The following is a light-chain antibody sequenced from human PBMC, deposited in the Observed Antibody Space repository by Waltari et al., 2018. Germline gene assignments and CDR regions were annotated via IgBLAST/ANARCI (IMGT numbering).Light chain of an antibody. Sequence: QLVLTQSPSASSSLGASVKLTCTLSSGHSSYAIAWHQQQPERGPRYLMKLNSDGSPSKGDGIPARSAGASSGAQRYLPISSLQSEYEADFYCQTWGTGIWVIGGGTKLTVL. CDR3: QTWGTGIWV. J-gene: IGLJ3*02. CDR1: SGHSSYA. CDR2: LNSDGSP. V-gene: IGLV4-69*01.